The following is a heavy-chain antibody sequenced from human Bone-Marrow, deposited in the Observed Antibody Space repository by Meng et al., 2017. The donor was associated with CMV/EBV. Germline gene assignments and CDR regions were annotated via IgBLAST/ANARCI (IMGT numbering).Heavy chain of an antibody. CDR1: GFTFSRYA. V-gene: IGHV3-30*02. CDR2: IQDDESDK. J-gene: IGHJ6*02. CDR3: ARVTGAGWLRSPDV. Sequence: GESLKISCAASGFTFSRYAVHWVRQAPGKGLEWVAFIQDDESDKKYADSVKGRFTISRNNSKNTLYLEMNSLGTEDTAVYYCARVTGAGWLRSPDVWGQGTTVTVSS. D-gene: IGHD5-12*01.